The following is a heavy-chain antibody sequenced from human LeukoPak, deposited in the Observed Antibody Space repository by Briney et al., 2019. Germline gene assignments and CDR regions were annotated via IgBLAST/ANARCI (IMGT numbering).Heavy chain of an antibody. Sequence: PGGSLRLSCAASGFTFSGYWMPWVRQAPGKGLVWVSRINNDGSITRYADSVKGRFTISRDNAKNTLYLQMNSLRAEDTAVYYCTRAHTNYYDSSGYWGQGTLVTVSS. J-gene: IGHJ4*02. CDR1: GFTFSGYW. V-gene: IGHV3-74*01. CDR2: INNDGSIT. D-gene: IGHD3-22*01. CDR3: TRAHTNYYDSSGY.